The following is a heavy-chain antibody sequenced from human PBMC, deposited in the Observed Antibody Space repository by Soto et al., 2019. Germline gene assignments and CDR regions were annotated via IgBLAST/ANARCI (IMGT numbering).Heavy chain of an antibody. CDR2: ISCYNGKT. CDR1: GYSFTAYG. V-gene: IGHV1-18*01. Sequence: QVQVVQSGDEVKETGASVRVSCKTSGYSFTAYGISWVRQAPGQGLEWMGWISCYNGKTKYAQKVQGRVTMTTDNSTSTAYMELRSLRSYDTAIYYCARDAPPPELRFLEWHNYDYNGMDVWGQGPTVTVSS. J-gene: IGHJ6*02. D-gene: IGHD3-3*01. CDR3: ARDAPPPELRFLEWHNYDYNGMDV.